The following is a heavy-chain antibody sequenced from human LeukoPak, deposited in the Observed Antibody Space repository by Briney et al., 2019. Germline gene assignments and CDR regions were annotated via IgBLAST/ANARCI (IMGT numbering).Heavy chain of an antibody. D-gene: IGHD1-26*01. J-gene: IGHJ4*02. CDR2: IYYIGST. Sequence: SETLSLTCTVSGSSINSYYWSWIRQAPGQGLEWIGNIYYIGSTNYNPSLKSRVTISADPSKNQLSLKLSSVTAADTAVYYCARHGGSYSYDYWGQGTLVTVSS. CDR1: GSSINSYY. V-gene: IGHV4-59*08. CDR3: ARHGGSYSYDY.